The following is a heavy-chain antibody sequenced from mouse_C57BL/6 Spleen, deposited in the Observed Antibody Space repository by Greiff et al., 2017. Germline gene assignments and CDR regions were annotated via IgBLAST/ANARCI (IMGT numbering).Heavy chain of an antibody. J-gene: IGHJ1*03. Sequence: VQGVESGGGLVQPGGSLKLSCAASGFTFSDYYMYWVRQTPEKRLEWVAYISNGGGSTYYPDTVKGRFTISRDNAKNTLYLQMSRLKSEDTAMYYCARHAGYFDVWGTGTTVTVSS. CDR1: GFTFSDYY. CDR3: ARHAGYFDV. CDR2: ISNGGGST. V-gene: IGHV5-12*01.